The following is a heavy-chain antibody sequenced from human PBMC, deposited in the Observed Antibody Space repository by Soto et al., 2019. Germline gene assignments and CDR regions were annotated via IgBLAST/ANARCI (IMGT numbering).Heavy chain of an antibody. CDR2: IYWDDDK. V-gene: IGHV2-5*02. CDR3: AHSQKSGSIAVAGDFDY. J-gene: IGHJ4*02. Sequence: QITLKESGPTLVKPTQTLTLTCTFSGFSLSTSGVGVDWIRQPPGKALEWLALIYWDDDKRYSPSLKSRLTITKDTSKNQVVLTMTNMDPVDTATYYCAHSQKSGSIAVAGDFDYWGQGTLVTVSS. D-gene: IGHD6-19*01. CDR1: GFSLSTSGVG.